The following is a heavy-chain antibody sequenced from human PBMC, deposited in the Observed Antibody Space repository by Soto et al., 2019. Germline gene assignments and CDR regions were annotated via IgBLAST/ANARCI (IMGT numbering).Heavy chain of an antibody. Sequence: ASVKVSCKASGHTFSGYYVHWVRQAPGQGLEWMGWVNPNSGRTHYAQKFQGRVSMTRDTSLSAVNMELRSLRRDDMAVYFCGSDYVGVDLTVTTGQFVRFWGPGTLGTGSS. CDR1: GHTFSGYY. J-gene: IGHJ4*02. CDR2: VNPNSGRT. CDR3: GSDYVGVDLTVTTGQFVRF. D-gene: IGHD3-16*01. V-gene: IGHV1-2*02.